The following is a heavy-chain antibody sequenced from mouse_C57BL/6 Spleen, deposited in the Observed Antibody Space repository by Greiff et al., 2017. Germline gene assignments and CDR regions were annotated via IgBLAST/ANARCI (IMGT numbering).Heavy chain of an antibody. D-gene: IGHD2-4*01. CDR2: IDPEDGET. Sequence: EVQLQQPGAELVKPGASVKLSCTASGFNIKDYYMHWVKQRTEQGLEWIGRIDPEDGETKYAPKFQGKATITADTSSNTAYLQLSSLTSEDTAVYYCARSGYDYDWYLDVWGTGTTVTVSS. V-gene: IGHV14-2*01. CDR3: ARSGYDYDWYLDV. J-gene: IGHJ1*03. CDR1: GFNIKDYY.